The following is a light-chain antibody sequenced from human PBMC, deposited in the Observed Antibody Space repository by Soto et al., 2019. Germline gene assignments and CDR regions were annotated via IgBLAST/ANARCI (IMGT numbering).Light chain of an antibody. CDR3: SSYTRNRVL. CDR2: DVN. CDR1: SSDVGGYNY. V-gene: IGLV2-14*03. Sequence: QSALTQPASVSGSPGQSITIPCTGTSSDVGGYNYVSWYQQHPGKAPKLMMYDVNNRPSGVPIRFSGSKSGKTASLTISGLQAEDEADYYCSSYTRNRVLFGGGTKVTVL. J-gene: IGLJ2*01.